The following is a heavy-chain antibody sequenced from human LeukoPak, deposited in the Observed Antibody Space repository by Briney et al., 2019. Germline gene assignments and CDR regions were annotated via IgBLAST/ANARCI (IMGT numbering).Heavy chain of an antibody. CDR2: ISYDGSNK. V-gene: IGHV3-30-3*01. J-gene: IGHJ4*02. D-gene: IGHD3-10*01. CDR1: GFTFSSYA. Sequence: GGSLRLSCAASGFTFSSYAMHWVRQAPGKGLEWVAVISYDGSNKYYADSVKGRFTISRDNSKNTLYLQMNSLRAEDTAVYYCARAYDSGSYKWGYFDYWGQGTLVTVSS. CDR3: ARAYDSGSYKWGYFDY.